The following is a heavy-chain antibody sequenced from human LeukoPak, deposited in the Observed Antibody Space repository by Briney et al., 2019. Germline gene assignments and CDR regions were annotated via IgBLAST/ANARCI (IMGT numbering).Heavy chain of an antibody. V-gene: IGHV1-69*13. CDR1: GGTFSSYA. Sequence: ASVKVSCKASGGTFSSYATSWVRRAPGQGLEWMGGIIPIFHTADYAQKFQGRVTITADESTSTVYMELSRLRSEDTAMYYCARTYYYDSSGYPVQVSDAFDIWGQGTMVTVSS. CDR3: ARTYYYDSSGYPVQVSDAFDI. J-gene: IGHJ3*02. D-gene: IGHD3-22*01. CDR2: IIPIFHTA.